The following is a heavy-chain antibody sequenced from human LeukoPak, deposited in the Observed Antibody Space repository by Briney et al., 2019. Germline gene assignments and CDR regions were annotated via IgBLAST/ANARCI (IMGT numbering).Heavy chain of an antibody. CDR1: GGSFSGYY. CDR3: ARDPSSGWLEDYFDY. Sequence: SETLSLTCAVYGGSFSGYYWSWIRQPPGKGLEWIGEINHSGSTNYNPSLKSRVTISVDTSKNQFSLKLSSVTAADTAVYYCARDPSSGWLEDYFDYWGQGTLVTVSS. D-gene: IGHD6-19*01. V-gene: IGHV4-34*01. CDR2: INHSGST. J-gene: IGHJ4*02.